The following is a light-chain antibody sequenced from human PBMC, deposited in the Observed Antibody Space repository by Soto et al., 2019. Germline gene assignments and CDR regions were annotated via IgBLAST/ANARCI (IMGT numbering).Light chain of an antibody. CDR2: EAS. CDR3: QQYSGFSGT. CDR1: QTISNW. J-gene: IGKJ1*01. V-gene: IGKV1-5*01. Sequence: DIQMTQSPSTLSASVGDRVTTTCRASQTISNWLAWYQQKPGKAPKLLIYEASTLESGVPPRFSGSRSGTQFTLTISSLQPDDFATYYCQQYSGFSGTFGPGTKVDIK.